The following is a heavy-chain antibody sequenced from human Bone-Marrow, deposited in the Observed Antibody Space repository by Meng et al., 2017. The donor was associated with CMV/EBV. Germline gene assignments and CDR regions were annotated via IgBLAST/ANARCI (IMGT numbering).Heavy chain of an antibody. CDR3: AKVGSRTIAAAAIDY. D-gene: IGHD6-13*01. Sequence: GGSLRLSCAASGFTFSSYGMHWVRQAPGKGLEWVAFIRYDGSNKYYADSVKGRFTISRDNSKNTLYLQVNSLRAEDTAVYYCAKVGSRTIAAAAIDYWGQGTLVTVSS. V-gene: IGHV3-30*02. CDR1: GFTFSSYG. J-gene: IGHJ4*02. CDR2: IRYDGSNK.